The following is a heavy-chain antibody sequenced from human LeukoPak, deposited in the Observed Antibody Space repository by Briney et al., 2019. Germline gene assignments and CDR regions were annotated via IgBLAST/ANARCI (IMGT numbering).Heavy chain of an antibody. CDR3: ARGQPYSSGWYGDY. V-gene: IGHV1-2*06. CDR1: GYIFTGYC. Sequence: ASVKVSCKASGYIFTGYCIHWVRQAPGQGLEWMGRINPNSGGTNYAQKFQGRVTMTRDTSISTAYMELSSLRSDDTAVYYCARGQPYSSGWYGDYWGQGTLVTVSS. CDR2: INPNSGGT. D-gene: IGHD6-19*01. J-gene: IGHJ4*02.